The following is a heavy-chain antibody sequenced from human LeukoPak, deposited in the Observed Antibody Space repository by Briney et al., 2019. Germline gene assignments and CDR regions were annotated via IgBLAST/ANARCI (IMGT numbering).Heavy chain of an antibody. CDR3: ARAAAGIDLDDFDY. Sequence: PSETLSLTCAVYGGSFSGYYWSWIRQPPGKGPEWIGEINHSGSTNYNPSLKSRVTISVDTSKNQFSLKLSSVTAADTAVYYCARAAAGIDLDDFDYWGQGTLVTVSS. J-gene: IGHJ4*02. CDR1: GGSFSGYY. CDR2: INHSGST. D-gene: IGHD6-13*01. V-gene: IGHV4-34*01.